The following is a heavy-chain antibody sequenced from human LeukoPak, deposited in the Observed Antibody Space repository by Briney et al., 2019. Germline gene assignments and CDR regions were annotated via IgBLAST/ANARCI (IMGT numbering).Heavy chain of an antibody. J-gene: IGHJ5*02. CDR1: GGSISSYY. CDR3: ARDQGYCSGGSCLDWFDP. CDR2: IYYSGST. Sequence: PSETLSLTCTVSGGSISSYYWSWIRQPPGKGVEWIGYIYYSGSTNYNPSLKSRVTISVDTSRNQFSLKLSSVTAADTAVYYCARDQGYCSGGSCLDWFDPWGQGTLVTVSS. D-gene: IGHD2-15*01. V-gene: IGHV4-59*01.